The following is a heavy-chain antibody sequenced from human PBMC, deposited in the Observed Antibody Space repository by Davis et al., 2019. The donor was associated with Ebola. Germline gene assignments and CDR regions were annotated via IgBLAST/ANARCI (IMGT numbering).Heavy chain of an antibody. CDR3: TSYRVGSYFYFDY. CDR1: GFTFSSYW. D-gene: IGHD1-26*01. J-gene: IGHJ4*02. V-gene: IGHV3-7*03. CDR2: IKQDGSEK. Sequence: GGSLRLSCAASGFTFSSYWMSWVRQAPGKGLEWVANIKQDGSEKYYVDSVKGRFTISRDNAKNSLYLQMNSLKTEDTAVYYCTSYRVGSYFYFDYWGQGTLVTVSS.